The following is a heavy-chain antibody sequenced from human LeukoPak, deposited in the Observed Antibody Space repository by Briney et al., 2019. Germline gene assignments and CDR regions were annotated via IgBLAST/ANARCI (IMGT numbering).Heavy chain of an antibody. J-gene: IGHJ5*02. CDR2: INHSGST. D-gene: IGHD6-13*01. V-gene: IGHV4-34*01. CDR3: ARHFGYSSSWSSP. Sequence: SETLSLTCAVYGGSFSGYYWSWIRQPPGKGLEWIGEINHSGSTNYNPSLKSRVTISVDTSKNQFSLKLSSVTAADTAVYYCARHFGYSSSWSSPWGQGTLVTVSS. CDR1: GGSFSGYY.